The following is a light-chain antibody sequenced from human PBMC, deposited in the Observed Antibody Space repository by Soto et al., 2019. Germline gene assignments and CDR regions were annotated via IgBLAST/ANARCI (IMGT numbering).Light chain of an antibody. CDR3: QQSYSTLLT. CDR1: QSISSY. CDR2: AAS. J-gene: IGKJ4*01. Sequence: DIQMTQSPSSLSASVGDRVTITCRASQSISSYLNWYQQKPGKAPKLLIYAASSLQSGVPSRFSGSGSGTEFTLTIRSLQPADFATYSCQQSYSTLLTFGGGTKVEIK. V-gene: IGKV1-39*01.